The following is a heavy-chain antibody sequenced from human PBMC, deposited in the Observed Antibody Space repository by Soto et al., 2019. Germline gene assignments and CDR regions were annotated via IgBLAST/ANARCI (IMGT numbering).Heavy chain of an antibody. CDR1: GGSFSGYY. CDR3: ARGHGRYYDYVWGSYRYTGPFDD. V-gene: IGHV4-34*01. CDR2: INHSGST. D-gene: IGHD3-16*02. J-gene: IGHJ4*02. Sequence: PSETLSLTCAVYGGSFSGYYWSWIRQPPGKGLEWIGEINHSGSTNYNPSLKSRVTISVDTSKNQFSLKLSSVTAADTAVYYCARGHGRYYDYVWGSYRYTGPFDDWGKGTLVTVS.